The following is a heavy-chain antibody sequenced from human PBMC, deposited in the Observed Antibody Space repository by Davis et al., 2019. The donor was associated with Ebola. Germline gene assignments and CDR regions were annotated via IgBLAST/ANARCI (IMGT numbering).Heavy chain of an antibody. J-gene: IGHJ5*02. CDR2: VSDSGGST. CDR3: AMTDVPGWFRALIKS. CDR1: GFSFRISA. D-gene: IGHD6-19*01. V-gene: IGHV3-23*01. Sequence: GESLKISCAASGFSFRISAMSWVRQAPGKGLEWVAGVSDSGGSTHYADSVKGRFSISRDNTKNTLYLDMNSLRVDDTAVYFCAMTDVPGWFRALIKSWGQGTLVSVSS.